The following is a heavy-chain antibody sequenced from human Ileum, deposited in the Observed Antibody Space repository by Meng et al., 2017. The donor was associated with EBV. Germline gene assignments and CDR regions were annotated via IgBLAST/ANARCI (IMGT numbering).Heavy chain of an antibody. V-gene: IGHV6-1*01. Sequence: QVPLQHEGPGLVQPSQTLYLTCAISGDSVSSNSAAWHWIRQSPSRGLEWLVRTYYRSKWYYDYAVSVKSRMTINPDTSKNQFSLQLNSVTPEDTAVYYCARGAYTSTWFWGQGTLVTVSS. CDR2: TYYRSKWYY. CDR1: GDSVSSNSAA. CDR3: ARGAYTSTWF. D-gene: IGHD6-13*01. J-gene: IGHJ1*01.